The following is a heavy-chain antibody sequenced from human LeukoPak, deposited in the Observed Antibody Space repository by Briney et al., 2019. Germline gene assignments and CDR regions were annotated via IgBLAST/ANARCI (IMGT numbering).Heavy chain of an antibody. CDR3: ARVDVDNYYNSRGPRDC. Sequence: PSETLSLTCAVSGGSINSTNWYWWSWVRQPPGQGLEWIGEIFHSGSTNYNPSLKSRVTISVDKSKNQFSLKLSSVTAADTAVYYCARVDVDNYYNSRGPRDCWGQGTLVTVSS. CDR1: GGSINSTNWYW. D-gene: IGHD3-22*01. CDR2: IFHSGST. V-gene: IGHV4-4*02. J-gene: IGHJ4*02.